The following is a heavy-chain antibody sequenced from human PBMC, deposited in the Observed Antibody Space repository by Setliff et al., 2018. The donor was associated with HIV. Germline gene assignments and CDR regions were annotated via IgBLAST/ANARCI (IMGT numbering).Heavy chain of an antibody. CDR2: IKQDGSEK. Sequence: GESLKISCVASGFTFSNYWMRWVRQAPGKGLGWVANIKQDGSEKYYVDSVKGRSTISRDNAKNSLYLQMNSLRAEDTAVYYCARGILLLFGELSLNDAFDVWGQGTMVTVSS. V-gene: IGHV3-7*04. CDR3: ARGILLLFGELSLNDAFDV. J-gene: IGHJ3*01. CDR1: GFTFSNYW. D-gene: IGHD3-10*01.